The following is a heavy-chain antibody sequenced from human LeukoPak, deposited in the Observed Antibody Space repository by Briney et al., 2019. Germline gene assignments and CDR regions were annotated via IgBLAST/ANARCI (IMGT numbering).Heavy chain of an antibody. V-gene: IGHV3-48*02. CDR1: GFTFSSYS. J-gene: IGHJ4*02. D-gene: IGHD3-3*01. CDR3: ARAYDFWSGDHFDY. CDR2: ISSSSSTI. Sequence: GGSLRLSCAASGFTFSSYSMNWVRQAPGKGLGWVSYISSSSSTIYYADSVKGRFTISRDNAKNSLYLQMNSLRDEDTAVYYCARAYDFWSGDHFDYWGQGTLVTVSS.